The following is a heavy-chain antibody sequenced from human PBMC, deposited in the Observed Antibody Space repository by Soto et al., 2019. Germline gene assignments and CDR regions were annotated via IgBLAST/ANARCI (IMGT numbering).Heavy chain of an antibody. D-gene: IGHD3-22*01. V-gene: IGHV4-34*01. CDR2: INHSGST. CDR3: ARVTWGSGYV. CDR1: GGSFSGYY. J-gene: IGHJ4*02. Sequence: SVTQSLTCAVYGGSFSGYYWSWIRQPPGKGLEWIEEINHSGSTNYNPSLKSRVTISVETSKNQFSLMLSSVTAADTAVYYCARVTWGSGYVWGQGTLVTVSS.